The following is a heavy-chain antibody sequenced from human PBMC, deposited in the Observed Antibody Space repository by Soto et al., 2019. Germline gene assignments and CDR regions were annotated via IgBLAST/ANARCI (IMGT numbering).Heavy chain of an antibody. D-gene: IGHD6-13*01. CDR2: IWYDGSNK. CDR1: GFTFSSYG. Sequence: PGGSLRLSCAASGFTFSSYGMHWVRQAPGKGLEWVAVIWYDGSNKYYADSVKGRFTISRDNSKNTLYLQMNSLRAEDTAVYYCARDRQGWYSSSWYVYYYYYGMDVWGQGTTVTVSS. J-gene: IGHJ6*02. CDR3: ARDRQGWYSSSWYVYYYYYGMDV. V-gene: IGHV3-33*01.